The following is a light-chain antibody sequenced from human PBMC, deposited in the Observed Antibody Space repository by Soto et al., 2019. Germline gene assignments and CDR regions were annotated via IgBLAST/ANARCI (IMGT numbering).Light chain of an antibody. CDR1: QSVSSY. CDR2: DAS. Sequence: EIVLTQSPGTLSLSPGERATLSCRASQSVSSYLAWYQQKPGQAPRLLIYDASNRATGIPDRFSGSGSGTDFTLTITRLEPEDFAVYYCQQYVTSSPRTFGQGTKVDI. CDR3: QQYVTSSPRT. V-gene: IGKV3-20*01. J-gene: IGKJ1*01.